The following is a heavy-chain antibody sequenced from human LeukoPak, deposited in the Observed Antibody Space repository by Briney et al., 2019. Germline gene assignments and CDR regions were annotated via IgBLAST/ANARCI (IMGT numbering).Heavy chain of an antibody. D-gene: IGHD2-2*01. CDR3: ARDRGCSSTSCYWFYYMDV. J-gene: IGHJ6*03. CDR1: GGTFSSYA. CDR2: IIPIFGTA. V-gene: IGHV1-69*15. Sequence: VASVKVSCKASGGTFSSYAISWVRQAPGQGLEWMGRIIPIFGTANYAQKFQGRVTITADESTSTAYMELSSLRSEDTAVYYCARDRGCSSTSCYWFYYMDVWGKGTTVTVSS.